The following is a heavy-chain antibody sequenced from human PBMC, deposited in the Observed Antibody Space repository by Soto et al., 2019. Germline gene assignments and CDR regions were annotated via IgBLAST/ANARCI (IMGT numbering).Heavy chain of an antibody. CDR1: GFTFSSYW. J-gene: IGHJ4*02. V-gene: IGHV3-7*01. D-gene: IGHD3-22*01. Sequence: GGSLRLSCAASGFTFSSYWITWVRQAPGKGLEWVANIKQDGSEKYYVDSVKGRFTISRDNAKNSLYLQMNSLRAEDTAVYYCAKARAYYYDSSALGDYWGQGTLVTVSS. CDR3: AKARAYYYDSSALGDY. CDR2: IKQDGSEK.